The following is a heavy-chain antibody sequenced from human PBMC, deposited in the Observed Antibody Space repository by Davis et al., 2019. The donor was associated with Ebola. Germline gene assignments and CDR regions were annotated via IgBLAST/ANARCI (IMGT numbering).Heavy chain of an antibody. D-gene: IGHD6-13*01. J-gene: IGHJ6*02. V-gene: IGHV4-34*01. CDR1: GGSFSGYY. CDR2: INQSGST. CDR3: ARGVGIAAAGTWGYYYYGMDV. Sequence: SETLSLTCAVYGGSFSGYYWTWIRQPPGKGLEWIGEINQSGSTNYNPSLKSRVSISVDTSKNQFSLKLSSVTAADTAVYYCARGVGIAAAGTWGYYYYGMDVWGQGTTVTVSS.